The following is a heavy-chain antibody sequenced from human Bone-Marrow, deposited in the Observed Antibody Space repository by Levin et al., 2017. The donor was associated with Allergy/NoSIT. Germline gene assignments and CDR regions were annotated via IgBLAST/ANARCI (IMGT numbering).Heavy chain of an antibody. J-gene: IGHJ6*02. D-gene: IGHD6-13*01. CDR1: GFTFGDYA. CDR3: TRAYSSSWYGGVGGMDV. V-gene: IGHV3-49*03. Sequence: GGSLRLSCTASGFTFGDYAMSWFRQAPGKGLEWVGFIRSKAYGGTTEYAASVKGRFTISRDDSKSIAYLQMNSLKTEDTAVYYCTRAYSSSWYGGVGGMDVWGQGTTVTVSS. CDR2: IRSKAYGGTT.